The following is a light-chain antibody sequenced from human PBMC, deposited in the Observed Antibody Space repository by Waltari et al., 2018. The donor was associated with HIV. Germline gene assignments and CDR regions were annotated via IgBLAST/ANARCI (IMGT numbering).Light chain of an antibody. J-gene: IGKJ4*01. Sequence: EIQVAQSPSSVTGSVGDTITIMCRTSQNIGSSLAWYQFRPGKAPKLLLFGNLRLENGVPPRCVGSGSGTEFALTSSGLQTEDSATYYCQQADSFPHTFGGGTRVEV. CDR3: QQADSFPHT. V-gene: IGKV1-12*01. CDR2: GNL. CDR1: QNIGSS.